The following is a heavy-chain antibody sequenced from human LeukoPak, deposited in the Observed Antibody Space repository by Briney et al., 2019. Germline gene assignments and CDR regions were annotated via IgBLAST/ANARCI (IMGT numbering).Heavy chain of an antibody. CDR1: GGSISSGTYY. CDR3: ARDGDLGGAFDI. V-gene: IGHV4-61*02. Sequence: PSETLSLTCTVSGGSISSGTYYWSWIRQPAGKGLEWIGRIYSSGSTNYNPSLKSRITISVDTSKTQFSLKLSSVTAADTAVYYCARDGDLGGAFDIWGRGTMVTVSS. CDR2: IYSSGST. J-gene: IGHJ3*02. D-gene: IGHD4-23*01.